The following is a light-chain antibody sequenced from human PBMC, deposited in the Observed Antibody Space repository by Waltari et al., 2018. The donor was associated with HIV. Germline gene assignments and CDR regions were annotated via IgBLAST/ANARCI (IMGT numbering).Light chain of an antibody. J-gene: IGLJ2*01. CDR1: NSDVGIYNF. Sequence: QSALTQPVSVSGSPGQSITISCTGTNSDVGIYNFVSWYQQHPGKAPKLMIYEVRNRPSGVPDRFSGSKSGTSASLAIAGLQAEDEADYYCQSYDTSLSGVVFGGGTKLTVL. CDR3: QSYDTSLSGVV. V-gene: IGLV2-14*01. CDR2: EVR.